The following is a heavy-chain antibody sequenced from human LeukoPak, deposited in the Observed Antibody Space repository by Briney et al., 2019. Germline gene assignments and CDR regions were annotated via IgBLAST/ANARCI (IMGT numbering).Heavy chain of an antibody. D-gene: IGHD3-10*01. V-gene: IGHV4-59*12. CDR2: IYYSGDT. CDR3: ARVAKHFRGGLSFYFMDV. Sequence: SETLSLTCTVSDGAIAGYSWSWIRQAPGKGLEWIGYIYYSGDTNYNPSLKSRVTVSVDTSKNQFSLKLSSVTAADTAVYYCARVAKHFRGGLSFYFMDVWGIGTTVTISS. J-gene: IGHJ6*03. CDR1: DGAIAGYS.